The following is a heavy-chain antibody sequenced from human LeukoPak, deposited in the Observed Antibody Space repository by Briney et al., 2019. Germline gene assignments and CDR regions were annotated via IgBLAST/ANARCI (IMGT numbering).Heavy chain of an antibody. CDR1: GGSISSYY. V-gene: IGHV4-59*01. J-gene: IGHJ5*02. CDR2: IYYSGST. Sequence: SETLSLTCSVSGGSISSYYWSWIRQPPGKGLEWIGYIYYSGSTNYNPSLKSRVTISVDTSKNQFSLKLSSVTAADTAVYYCARAARDTIFGVVTAFDPWGQGTLVTVSS. D-gene: IGHD3-3*01. CDR3: ARAARDTIFGVVTAFDP.